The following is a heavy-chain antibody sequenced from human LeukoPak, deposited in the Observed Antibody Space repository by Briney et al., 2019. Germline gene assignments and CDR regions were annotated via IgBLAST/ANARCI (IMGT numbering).Heavy chain of an antibody. CDR1: GYTFTDNY. J-gene: IGHJ6*03. CDR2: MNPNSGNT. CDR3: ARVAGYYYYMDV. Sequence: RASVTVSCKASGYTFTDNYMHWVRQAPGQGLAWMGWMNPNSGNTGYAQKFQGRVTITMNTSISTAYMELSSLRSEDTAVYYCARVAGYYYYMDVWGKGTTVTVSS. V-gene: IGHV1-8*03.